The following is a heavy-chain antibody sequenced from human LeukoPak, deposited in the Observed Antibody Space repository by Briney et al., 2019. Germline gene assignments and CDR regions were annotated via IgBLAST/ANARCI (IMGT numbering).Heavy chain of an antibody. V-gene: IGHV1-2*06. CDR2: INPKSGGT. D-gene: IGHD3-10*01. CDR1: GYTLTGYY. Sequence: ASVKVSCKXYGYTLTGYYMHWVRQAPGQGLEWMGRINPKSGGTNYAQKFQGRVTMTRDTPISTAYLELSRLRSDDTAVYFCARERGYYFDFWGQGTLVTVSS. J-gene: IGHJ4*02. CDR3: ARERGYYFDF.